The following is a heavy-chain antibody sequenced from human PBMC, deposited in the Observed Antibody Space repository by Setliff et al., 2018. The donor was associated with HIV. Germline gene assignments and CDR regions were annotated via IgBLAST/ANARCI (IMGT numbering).Heavy chain of an antibody. CDR3: ARLSTMIVVVMGDAFDI. CDR2: IYPGDSDT. V-gene: IGHV5-51*01. J-gene: IGHJ3*02. D-gene: IGHD3-22*01. Sequence: GESLTISCKGSGYSFTSYWIGWVRQMPGKGLEWMGIIYPGDSDTRYSPSFQGQVTISADKSISTAYLQWSSLKASDTAMYYCARLSTMIVVVMGDAFDIWGQGTMVTVS. CDR1: GYSFTSYW.